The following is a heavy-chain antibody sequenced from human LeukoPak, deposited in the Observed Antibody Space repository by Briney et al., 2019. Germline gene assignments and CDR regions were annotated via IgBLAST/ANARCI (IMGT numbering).Heavy chain of an antibody. J-gene: IGHJ4*02. CDR3: ARVVRGYRPFYFDY. CDR2: IYYSGST. D-gene: IGHD2-2*01. Sequence: SETLSLTCTVSRASISSSNYYWSWIRQPPGKGLEWIGSIYYSGSTYYNPSLKSRVTISVDTSKNQFSLKLSSVTAADTAVYYCARVVRGYRPFYFDYCGQGTLVTVSS. V-gene: IGHV4-39*01. CDR1: RASISSSNYY.